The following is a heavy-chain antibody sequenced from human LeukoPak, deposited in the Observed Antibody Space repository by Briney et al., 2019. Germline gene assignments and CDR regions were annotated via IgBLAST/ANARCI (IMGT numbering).Heavy chain of an antibody. CDR3: ARETFPSGIDY. V-gene: IGHV4-4*02. J-gene: IGHJ4*02. Sequence: SETLSLTCAVSGGSISSSNWWSWVRQPPGKGLEWIGEIYHSGSTNYNPSLKSRATISVDKSKNQFSLKLSSVTAADTAVYYCARETFPSGIDYWGQGTLVTVSS. CDR2: IYHSGST. D-gene: IGHD2-15*01. CDR1: GGSISSSNW.